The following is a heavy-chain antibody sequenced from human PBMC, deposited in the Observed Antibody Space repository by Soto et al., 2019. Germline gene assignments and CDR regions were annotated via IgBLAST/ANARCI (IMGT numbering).Heavy chain of an antibody. CDR2: MYHEGNT. Sequence: PSVTLSLNCAVPRTSVASSSWSNQIRQSPGKGLEWIGEMYHEGNTIYNPSLKTRVTMSLDKSNNQFSLRLNSVTAADTAVYYCARDHEYSENTWAFDIWGQGTVVT. CDR1: RTSVASSSW. V-gene: IGHV4-4*02. D-gene: IGHD3-9*01. CDR3: ARDHEYSENTWAFDI. J-gene: IGHJ3*02.